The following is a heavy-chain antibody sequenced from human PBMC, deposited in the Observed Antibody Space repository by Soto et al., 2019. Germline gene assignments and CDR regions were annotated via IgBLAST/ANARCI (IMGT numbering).Heavy chain of an antibody. Sequence: QVQLVQSGAEVKKPGASVKVSCKASGYTFTSYDINWVRQATGQGLEWMGWMNPNSGNTGYAQKFQGRVTMTRNTSISTAYMELSSLRSEDTAVYYCASTELVTPFYYYYYMDVWGKGTTVTVSS. CDR3: ASTELVTPFYYYYYMDV. J-gene: IGHJ6*03. CDR2: MNPNSGNT. V-gene: IGHV1-8*01. D-gene: IGHD3-9*01. CDR1: GYTFTSYD.